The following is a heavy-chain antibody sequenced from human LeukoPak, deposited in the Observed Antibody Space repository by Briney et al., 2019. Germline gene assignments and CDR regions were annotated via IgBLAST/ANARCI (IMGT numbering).Heavy chain of an antibody. Sequence: ASVKVSCKASGYTFTSYGISWVRQAPGQGLEWMGWISAYNGNTNYAQKLQGRVTMTTDTSTSTAYMELRSLRSDDTAVYYCARSPRITMIVVVIKDPEDAFDIWGQGTMVTVSS. CDR1: GYTFTSYG. V-gene: IGHV1-18*01. CDR3: ARSPRITMIVVVIKDPEDAFDI. CDR2: ISAYNGNT. J-gene: IGHJ3*02. D-gene: IGHD3-22*01.